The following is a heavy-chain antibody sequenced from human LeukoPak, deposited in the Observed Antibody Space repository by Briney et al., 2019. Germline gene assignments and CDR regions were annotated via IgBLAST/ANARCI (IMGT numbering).Heavy chain of an antibody. D-gene: IGHD3-3*01. CDR2: ISYDGSNK. Sequence: GGSLRLSCAASGFTFSSYPLHWVRQAPGKGLEWVAVISYDGSNKYYADSVKGRFTISRDNSKNTLYLQMNSLRAEDTAVYYCAEWLSRHYWGQGTLVTVSS. CDR3: AEWLSRHY. CDR1: GFTFSSYP. J-gene: IGHJ4*02. V-gene: IGHV3-30*04.